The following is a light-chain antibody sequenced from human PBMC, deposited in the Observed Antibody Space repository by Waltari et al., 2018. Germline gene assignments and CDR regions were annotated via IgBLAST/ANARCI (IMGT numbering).Light chain of an antibody. J-gene: IGLJ2*01. Sequence: QSVLPQPPSVSGAPGQRVPIPCPGSGSNLRAGYGVHWYQQLPRAAPKLLIYGSTSRPLGVPDRFFGSTSGTSASLAITGLQAEDEADYYCQSYDTSLRVVFGGGTKLTVL. CDR1: GSNLRAGYG. CDR2: GST. V-gene: IGLV1-40*01. CDR3: QSYDTSLRVV.